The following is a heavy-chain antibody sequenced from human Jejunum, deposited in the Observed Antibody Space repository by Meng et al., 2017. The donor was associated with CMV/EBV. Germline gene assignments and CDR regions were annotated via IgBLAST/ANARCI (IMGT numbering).Heavy chain of an antibody. CDR1: GYY. J-gene: IGHJ4*02. Sequence: GYYWGWIRQTPGKGLEWIGTIYHSGRTYYNPALKSRVTMSVDTSENHFSLRLSSVTAADTAVYYCARVSPYYEFWSGYYKYYFDYWGQGTLVTVSS. CDR3: ARVSPYYEFWSGYYKYYFDY. CDR2: IYHSGRT. D-gene: IGHD3-3*01. V-gene: IGHV4-38-2*02.